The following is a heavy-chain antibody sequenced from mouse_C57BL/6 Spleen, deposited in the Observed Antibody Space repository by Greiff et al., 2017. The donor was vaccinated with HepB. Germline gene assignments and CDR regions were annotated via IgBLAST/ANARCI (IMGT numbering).Heavy chain of an antibody. Sequence: EVKLVESGPELVKPGASVKIPCKASGYTFTDYNMDWVKQSHGKSLEWIGDINPNNGGTIYNQKFKGKATLTVDKSSSTAYMELRSLTSEDTAVYYCARSGYYGSDYYAMDYWGQGTSVTVSS. J-gene: IGHJ4*01. CDR1: GYTFTDYN. CDR2: INPNNGGT. V-gene: IGHV1-18*01. D-gene: IGHD1-1*01. CDR3: ARSGYYGSDYYAMDY.